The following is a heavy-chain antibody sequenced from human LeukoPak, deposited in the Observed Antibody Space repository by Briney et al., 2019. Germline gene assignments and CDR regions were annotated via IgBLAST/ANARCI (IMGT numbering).Heavy chain of an antibody. CDR3: ARHLNGYCSGGSCYEGWFDP. Sequence: SETLSLTCTVSGGSISSSSYYWGWIRRPPGKGLEWIGSIYYSGSTYYNPSLKSRVTISVDTSKNQFTLKLSSVTAADTAVYYCARHLNGYCSGGSCYEGWFDPWGQGTLVTVSS. D-gene: IGHD2-15*01. CDR2: IYYSGST. J-gene: IGHJ5*02. V-gene: IGHV4-39*01. CDR1: GGSISSSSYY.